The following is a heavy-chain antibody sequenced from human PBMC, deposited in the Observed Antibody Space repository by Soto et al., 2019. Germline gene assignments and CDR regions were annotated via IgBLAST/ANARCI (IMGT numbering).Heavy chain of an antibody. CDR2: IYYSGST. CDR3: ARDHAHYDILTGYYISGMDV. Sequence: QVQLQESGPGLVKPSETLSLTCTVSGGSISSYYWSWIRQPPGKGLEWIGYIYYSGSTNYNPSLKSRVTISVDTSKNQFSLKLSSVTAADTAVYYCARDHAHYDILTGYYISGMDVWGQGTTVTVSS. D-gene: IGHD3-9*01. V-gene: IGHV4-59*01. J-gene: IGHJ6*02. CDR1: GGSISSYY.